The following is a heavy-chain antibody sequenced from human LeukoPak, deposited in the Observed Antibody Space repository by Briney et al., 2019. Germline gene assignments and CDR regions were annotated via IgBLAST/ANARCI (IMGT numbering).Heavy chain of an antibody. J-gene: IGHJ4*02. CDR2: ISGSGGST. D-gene: IGHD6-19*01. CDR3: ANGGWLVQFDY. CDR1: GFGFSTHD. Sequence: GGSLRLSCVASGFGFSTHDMSWVRQAPGKGLEWVSAISGSGGSTYYADSVKGRFTISRDNSKNTLYLQMNSLRAEDTAVYYCANGGWLVQFDYWGQGTLVTVSS. V-gene: IGHV3-23*01.